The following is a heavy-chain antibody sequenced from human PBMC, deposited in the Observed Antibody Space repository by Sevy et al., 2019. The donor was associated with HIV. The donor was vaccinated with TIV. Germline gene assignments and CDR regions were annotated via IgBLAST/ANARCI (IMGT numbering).Heavy chain of an antibody. CDR3: ARDLPPLDYYGSGSYYTSDY. CDR1: GYTFTSHG. Sequence: ASVKVSCKASGYTFTSHGISWVRQAPGQGLEWVGWISTYNDDTKYSQKVQGRATMTTDTSTTTVFMELRSLRSDDTAIYYCARDLPPLDYYGSGSYYTSDYWGQGTLVTVSS. D-gene: IGHD3-10*01. CDR2: ISTYNDDT. V-gene: IGHV1-18*01. J-gene: IGHJ4*02.